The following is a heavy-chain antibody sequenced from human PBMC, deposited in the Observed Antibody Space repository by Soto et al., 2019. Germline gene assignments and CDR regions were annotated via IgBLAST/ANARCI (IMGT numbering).Heavy chain of an antibody. J-gene: IGHJ4*02. CDR1: GFTFSSYW. V-gene: IGHV3-74*01. CDR3: LRGNSGYGNFDY. CDR2: IKGDGSET. D-gene: IGHD5-12*01. Sequence: GGSLRLSCAASGFTFSSYWMHWVRQAPGKGLVWVSRIKGDGSETNYADSVRGRFTISRDNAKNTLYLQLNSLRAEDTAVYYCLRGNSGYGNFDYWGQGTRVTVSS.